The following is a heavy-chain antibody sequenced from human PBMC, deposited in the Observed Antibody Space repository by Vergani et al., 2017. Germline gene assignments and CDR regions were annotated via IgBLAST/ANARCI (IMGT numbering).Heavy chain of an antibody. D-gene: IGHD1-26*01. Sequence: QVQLVQSGAEVKKPGSSVKVSCKASGGTFSSYAISWVRQAPGLGLEWMGRIIPIFGTANYAQKFQGRVTITADESTSTAYMELSSLRSEDTAVYYCARDVIGVGATQLNWFDPWGQGTLVTVSS. CDR3: ARDVIGVGATQLNWFDP. CDR2: IIPIFGTA. CDR1: GGTFSSYA. V-gene: IGHV1-69*18. J-gene: IGHJ5*02.